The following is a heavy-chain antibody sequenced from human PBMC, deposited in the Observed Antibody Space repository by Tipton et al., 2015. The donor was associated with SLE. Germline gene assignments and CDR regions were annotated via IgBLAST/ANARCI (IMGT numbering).Heavy chain of an antibody. Sequence: TLSLTCTVSGGSISSYYWSWIRQPPGKGLEWIGYIYYSGSTNYNPSLKSRVTISVDTSKNQFSLKLSSVTAADTAVYYCARGGADGAFDIWGQGTMVTVSS. J-gene: IGHJ3*02. CDR3: ARGGADGAFDI. V-gene: IGHV4-59*01. CDR1: GGSISSYY. CDR2: IYYSGST. D-gene: IGHD3-16*01.